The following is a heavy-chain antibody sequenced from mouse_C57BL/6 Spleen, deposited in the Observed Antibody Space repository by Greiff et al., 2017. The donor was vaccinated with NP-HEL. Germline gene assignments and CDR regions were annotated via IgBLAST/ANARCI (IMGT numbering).Heavy chain of an antibody. J-gene: IGHJ1*03. V-gene: IGHV1-81*01. CDR1: GYTFTSYG. CDR2: IYPRSGNT. CDR3: ARDYGSSYDWYFDV. Sequence: VQLVESGAELARPGASVKLSCKASGYTFTSYGISWVKQRTGQGLEWIGEIYPRSGNTYYNEKFKGKATLTADKSSSTAYMELRSLTSEDSAVYFCARDYGSSYDWYFDVWGTGTTVTVSS. D-gene: IGHD1-1*01.